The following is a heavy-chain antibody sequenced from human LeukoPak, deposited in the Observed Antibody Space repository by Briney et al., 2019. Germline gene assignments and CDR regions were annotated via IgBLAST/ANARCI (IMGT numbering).Heavy chain of an antibody. D-gene: IGHD5-18*01. V-gene: IGHV3-53*01. J-gene: IGHJ4*02. CDR1: GFTFNSYA. CDR3: ARGRHSYGYNYFDY. Sequence: GGSLRLSCAASGFTFNSYAMSWVRQAPGKGLEWVSVIYSGGSTYYADPVKGRFTISRDNSKNTLYLQMNSLRAEDTAVYYCARGRHSYGYNYFDYWGQGTLVTVSS. CDR2: IYSGGST.